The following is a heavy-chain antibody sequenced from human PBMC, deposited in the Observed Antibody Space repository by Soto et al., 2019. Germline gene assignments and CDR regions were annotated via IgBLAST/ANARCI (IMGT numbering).Heavy chain of an antibody. CDR1: GYTFTSYG. CDR2: ISAYNGNT. D-gene: IGHD2-15*01. CDR3: ARDLSLKRGYCSGGSCYYYYMDV. V-gene: IGHV1-18*01. J-gene: IGHJ6*03. Sequence: ASVKVSCKASGYTFTSYGISWVRQAPGQGLEWMGWISAYNGNTNYAQKLQGRVTMTTDTSTSTAYMELRSLRSDDTAVYYRARDLSLKRGYCSGGSCYYYYMDVWGKGTTVTVSS.